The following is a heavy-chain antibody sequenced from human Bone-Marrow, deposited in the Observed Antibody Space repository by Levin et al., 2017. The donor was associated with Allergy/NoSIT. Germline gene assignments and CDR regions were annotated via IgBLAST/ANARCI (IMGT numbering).Heavy chain of an antibody. Sequence: MAGGSLRLSCVASGFTFSSYSMSWVRQAPGKGLEWVSSISSSSSYVYYADSLKGRFTISRDNAKNSLYLQMNSLRAEDTAVYYCARPGRDVWGQGTTVTVSS. CDR1: GFTFSSYS. V-gene: IGHV3-21*01. CDR3: ARPGRDV. J-gene: IGHJ6*02. D-gene: IGHD3-10*01. CDR2: ISSSSSYV.